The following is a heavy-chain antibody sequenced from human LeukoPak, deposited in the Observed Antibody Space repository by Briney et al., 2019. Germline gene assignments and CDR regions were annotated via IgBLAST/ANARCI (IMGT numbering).Heavy chain of an antibody. Sequence: GASVKVSCKASRYTFTSYYMHWVRQAPGQGLEWMGIINPSGGSTVYAQKFQGRVTMTRDMSTSTVYMELSSLRSEDTAVYYCAGDPPHDSSGYSFDNWGQGTLVTVSS. D-gene: IGHD3-22*01. V-gene: IGHV1-46*01. CDR2: INPSGGST. CDR3: AGDPPHDSSGYSFDN. CDR1: RYTFTSYY. J-gene: IGHJ4*02.